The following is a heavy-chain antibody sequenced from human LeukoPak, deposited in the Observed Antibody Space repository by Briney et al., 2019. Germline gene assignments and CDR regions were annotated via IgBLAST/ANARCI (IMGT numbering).Heavy chain of an antibody. CDR2: INHSGST. J-gene: IGHJ4*02. D-gene: IGHD1-26*01. V-gene: IGHV4-34*01. Sequence: SETLSLTCAVYGGSFSGYYWSWIRQPPGKELEWIGEINHSGSTNYNPSLKSRVTISVDTSKNQFSLKLSSVTAADTAVYYCARAPVGTTPSLFDYWGQGTLVTVSS. CDR3: ARAPVGTTPSLFDY. CDR1: GGSFSGYY.